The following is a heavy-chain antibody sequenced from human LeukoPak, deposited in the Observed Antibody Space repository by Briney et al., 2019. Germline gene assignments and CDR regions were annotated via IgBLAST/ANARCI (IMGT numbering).Heavy chain of an antibody. J-gene: IGHJ4*02. CDR3: AGPPTFGGVMPLFDY. V-gene: IGHV3-74*01. CDR1: GFTFSSYW. Sequence: GGSLRLSCAASGFTFSSYWMHWVRQAPGKGLVWVSRINSDGSSTSYADSVKGRFTISRDNAKNTLYLQMNSLRAEDTAVYYCAGPPTFGGVMPLFDYWGQGTLVTVSS. D-gene: IGHD3-16*01. CDR2: INSDGSST.